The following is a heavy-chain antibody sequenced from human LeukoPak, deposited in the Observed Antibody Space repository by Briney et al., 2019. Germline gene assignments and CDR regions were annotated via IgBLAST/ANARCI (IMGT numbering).Heavy chain of an antibody. D-gene: IGHD4-11*01. CDR1: GGSFSGQY. Sequence: SETLSLTCAVFGGSFSGQYWSWIRQPPGKGLEWIGEINHRGSTNYNPSLKSRVTISVDTSKNQFSLKLSSVTAADTAVYYCARLTDYSNYVDYWGQGTLVTVSS. CDR2: INHRGST. J-gene: IGHJ4*02. CDR3: ARLTDYSNYVDY. V-gene: IGHV4-34*01.